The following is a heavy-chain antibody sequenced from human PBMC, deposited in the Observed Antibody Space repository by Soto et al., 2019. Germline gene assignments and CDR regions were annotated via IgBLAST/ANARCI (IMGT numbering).Heavy chain of an antibody. CDR1: GGSIGGYY. J-gene: IGHJ4*02. V-gene: IGHV4-4*07. CDR2: IHSAGGS. Sequence: QVQLQQSGPGLVKPSETLSLTCSVSGGSIGGYYWNWFRPPAGKRPEWIGRIHSAGGSNYNPSLGSRGTMSVDTSKNQLSLKLRSVTAADTAVYYCARSSGGPICWGQGTLVTVSS. CDR3: ARSSGGPIC.